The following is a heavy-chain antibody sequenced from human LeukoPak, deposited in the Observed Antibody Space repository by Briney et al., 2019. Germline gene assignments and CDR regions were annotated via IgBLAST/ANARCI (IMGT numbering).Heavy chain of an antibody. CDR3: ARLDIGDSGNPNWFDP. V-gene: IGHV4-39*01. J-gene: IGHJ5*02. CDR2: IYYSGST. D-gene: IGHD5-12*01. CDR1: GGSISSSSYY. Sequence: SETLSLTCTVSGGSISSSSYYWGWIRQPPGKGLEWIGSIYYSGSTYYNPSLKSRVTISVDTSKNQFSLKLTSVTAADTAVFYCARLDIGDSGNPNWFDPWGQGTLVTVSS.